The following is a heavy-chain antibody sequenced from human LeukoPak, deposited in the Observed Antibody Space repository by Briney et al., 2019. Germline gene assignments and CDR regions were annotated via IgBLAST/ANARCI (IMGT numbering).Heavy chain of an antibody. V-gene: IGHV3-7*01. CDR1: AFTLSGYW. CDR3: ARDDRGRYSAGWYDAFDI. CDR2: INRDGSEK. J-gene: IGHJ3*02. Sequence: PGGSLRLSCAASAFTLSGYWMTWVRQAPGKGLEWVANINRDGSEKHYVDSVKGRFTISRDNARNSLFLQMDSLRAEDTALYFCARDDRGRYSAGWYDAFDIWGPGTMVTVSS. D-gene: IGHD6-13*01.